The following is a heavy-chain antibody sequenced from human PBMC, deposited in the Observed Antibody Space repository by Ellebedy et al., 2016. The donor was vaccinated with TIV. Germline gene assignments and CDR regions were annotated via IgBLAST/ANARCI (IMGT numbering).Heavy chain of an antibody. D-gene: IGHD1-1*01. J-gene: IGHJ4*02. CDR3: AKTLDTYYFDF. CDR1: GGSFSANY. Sequence: SETLSLXXAVYGGSFSANYWSWIRQSPGKGLEWIGEINHSGSANYNPSLKSRVTISVDTSKNQFSLKLRSVTAADTALYYCAKTLDTYYFDFWGQGTLVTVSS. CDR2: INHSGSA. V-gene: IGHV4-34*01.